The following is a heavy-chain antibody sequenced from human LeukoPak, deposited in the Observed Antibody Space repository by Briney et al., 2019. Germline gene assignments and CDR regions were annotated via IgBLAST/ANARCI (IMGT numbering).Heavy chain of an antibody. V-gene: IGHV1-24*01. CDR2: FDPEDGET. D-gene: IGHD2-21*02. CDR3: ATGGDSPGY. Sequence: ASVKVSCKVSGYTLTELSMHWVRQAPGKGLEWMGGFDPEDGETIYAQKFQGRVTMTEGTSTDTAYMELSSLRSEDTAVYYCATGGDSPGYWGQGTLVTVSS. CDR1: GYTLTELS. J-gene: IGHJ4*02.